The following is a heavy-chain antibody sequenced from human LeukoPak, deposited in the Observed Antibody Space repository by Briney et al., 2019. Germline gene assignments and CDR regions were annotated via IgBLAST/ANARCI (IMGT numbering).Heavy chain of an antibody. Sequence: SETLSLTCIVSGGSISSGDYYWSWIRQPPGKGLEWIGYIYYSGSTYYNPSLKSRITMSVDTSKNQFSLKLSSVTAADTAVYYCATHSSSYSYFDYWGQGTLVTVSS. CDR3: ATHSSSYSYFDY. D-gene: IGHD3-22*01. CDR1: GGSISSGDYY. J-gene: IGHJ4*02. V-gene: IGHV4-30-4*01. CDR2: IYYSGST.